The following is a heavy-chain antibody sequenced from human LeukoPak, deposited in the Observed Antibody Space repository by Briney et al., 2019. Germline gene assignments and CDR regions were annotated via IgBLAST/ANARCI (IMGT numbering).Heavy chain of an antibody. CDR1: GFTFDDYG. Sequence: GSLRLSCAVSGFTFDDYGMSWVRQAPGKGREWVSGINWNGGSTGFVDSVKGRFTISRDNAKNSLHLQMNSLRAEDTALYYCARDISSGWYFDYWGQGTLVTVSS. V-gene: IGHV3-20*04. CDR3: ARDISSGWYFDY. J-gene: IGHJ4*02. D-gene: IGHD6-19*01. CDR2: INWNGGST.